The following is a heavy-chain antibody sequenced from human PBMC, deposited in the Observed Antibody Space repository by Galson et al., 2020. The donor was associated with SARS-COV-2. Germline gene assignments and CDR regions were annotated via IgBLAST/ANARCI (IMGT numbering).Heavy chain of an antibody. J-gene: IGHJ4*02. CDR2: ISAYNGNT. Sequence: ASVKVSCKASGYTFTGYYMHWVRQAPGQGLEWMGWISAYNGNTNYAQKLQGRVTMTTDTSTSTAYMELRSLRSDDTAVYYCARDGIYGDYGDLFDYWGQGTLVTVSS. V-gene: IGHV1-18*04. D-gene: IGHD4-17*01. CDR3: ARDGIYGDYGDLFDY. CDR1: GYTFTGYY.